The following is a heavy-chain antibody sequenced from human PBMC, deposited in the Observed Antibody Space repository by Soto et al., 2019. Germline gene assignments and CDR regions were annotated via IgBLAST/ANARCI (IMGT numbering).Heavy chain of an antibody. D-gene: IGHD3-10*01. CDR2: IWYDGSNK. CDR3: AREEVIWCGELNGAFDI. J-gene: IGHJ3*02. V-gene: IGHV3-33*01. Sequence: QVQLVESGGGVVQPGRSLRLSCAASGFTFSSYGMHWVRQAPGKGLEWVAVIWYDGSNKYYADSVKGRFTISRDNSKNKLYVEMNRLRAEDTAVYYCAREEVIWCGELNGAFDIWGQGTMVTVSS. CDR1: GFTFSSYG.